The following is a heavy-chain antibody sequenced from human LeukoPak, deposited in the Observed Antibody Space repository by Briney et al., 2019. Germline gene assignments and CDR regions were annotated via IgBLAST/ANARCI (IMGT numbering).Heavy chain of an antibody. V-gene: IGHV3-21*01. CDR2: ISSSSSYI. D-gene: IGHD6-6*01. CDR3: ARGGITARPKDAFDI. Sequence: GGSLRLSCAASGFTFSSYSMNWVRQAPGKGLEWVSSISSSSSYIYYADSVKGRFTISRDNAKNSLYLQMNSLRAEDTAVYYCARGGITARPKDAFDIWGQGTMVTVSS. J-gene: IGHJ3*02. CDR1: GFTFSSYS.